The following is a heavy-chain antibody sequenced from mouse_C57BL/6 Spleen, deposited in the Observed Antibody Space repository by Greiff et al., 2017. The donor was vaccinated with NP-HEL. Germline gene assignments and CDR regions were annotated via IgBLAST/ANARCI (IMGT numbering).Heavy chain of an antibody. CDR3: ARSLIYYYGSSPYAMDY. CDR1: GYTFTDYN. CDR2: INPNNGGT. V-gene: IGHV1-22*01. Sequence: VHVKQSGPELVKPGASVKMSCKASGYTFTDYNMHWVKQSHGKSLEWIGYINPNNGGTSYNQKFKGKATLTVNKSSSTAYMELRSLTSEDSAVYYCARSLIYYYGSSPYAMDYWGQGTSVTVSS. J-gene: IGHJ4*01. D-gene: IGHD1-1*01.